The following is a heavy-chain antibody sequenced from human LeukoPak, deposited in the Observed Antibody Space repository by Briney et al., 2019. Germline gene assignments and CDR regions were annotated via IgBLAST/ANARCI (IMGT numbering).Heavy chain of an antibody. CDR3: ARSTGSRYYYMDV. CDR2: ISSSGSTI. J-gene: IGHJ6*03. V-gene: IGHV3-11*01. D-gene: IGHD1-14*01. CDR1: GLTFSDYY. Sequence: GGSLRLSCAASGLTFSDYYMSWIRQAPGKGLEWVSYISSSGSTIYYADSVKGRFTISRDNAKNSLYLQMNSLRAKDTAVYYCARSTGSRYYYMDVWGKGTTVTVSS.